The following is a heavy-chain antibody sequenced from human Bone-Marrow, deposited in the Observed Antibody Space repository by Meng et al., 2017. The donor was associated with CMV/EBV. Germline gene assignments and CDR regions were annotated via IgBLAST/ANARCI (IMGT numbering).Heavy chain of an antibody. CDR2: ISGSGGST. Sequence: GESLKISCAASGFTFSSYAMSWVRQAPGKGLDWVSSISGSGGSTYYADSVKGRFTISRDNSKNTLYLQMNSLRAEDTAVYYCAKYGDGYNCDYWGQGTLVPVSS. J-gene: IGHJ4*02. D-gene: IGHD5-24*01. CDR1: GFTFSSYA. V-gene: IGHV3-23*01. CDR3: AKYGDGYNCDY.